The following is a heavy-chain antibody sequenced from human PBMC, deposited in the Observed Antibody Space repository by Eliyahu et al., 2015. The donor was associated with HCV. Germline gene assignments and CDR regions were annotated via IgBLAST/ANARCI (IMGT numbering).Heavy chain of an antibody. V-gene: IGHV3-7*01. Sequence: EVQLVESGGGLVQPGGSXRLSCAASGFTFSSXWMSWVRQAPGKGLXWVANIKQDGSEKYYVDSVKGRFTISRDNAKNSLYLQMNSLRAEDTAVYYCARVAYDYVWGSSFTYYFDYWGQGTLVTVSS. J-gene: IGHJ4*02. CDR1: GFTFSSXW. CDR3: ARVAYDYVWGSSFTYYFDY. D-gene: IGHD3-16*01. CDR2: IKQDGSEK.